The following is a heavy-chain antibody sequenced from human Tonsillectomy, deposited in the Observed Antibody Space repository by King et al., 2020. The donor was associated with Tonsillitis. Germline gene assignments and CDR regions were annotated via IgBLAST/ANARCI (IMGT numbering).Heavy chain of an antibody. Sequence: LQLQESSPGLVKPSETLSLTCTVSGGSISSYYWSWIRQPPGKGLEWVGYISYSGSTNYNPSLNSRVTMSVDTSKNQFSLKLSSVTAADTAVYYCASSSWFRTFDYWGQGTLVTVSS. J-gene: IGHJ4*02. CDR1: GGSISSYY. CDR2: ISYSGST. D-gene: IGHD6-13*01. V-gene: IGHV4-59*01. CDR3: ASSSWFRTFDY.